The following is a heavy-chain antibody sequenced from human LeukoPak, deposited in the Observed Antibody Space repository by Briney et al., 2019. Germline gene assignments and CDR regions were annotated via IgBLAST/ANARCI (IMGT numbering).Heavy chain of an antibody. J-gene: IGHJ4*02. V-gene: IGHV3-11*03. CDR1: GFTFSDYY. Sequence: GALRLSCAASGFTFSDYYMSWVRQAPGKGLEWVSYISSSSSYTNYADSVKGRFTISRDNAKNTLYLQMNSLRAEDTAVYYCASARGSNYGSLGDWGQGTLVTVSS. CDR2: ISSSSSYT. CDR3: ASARGSNYGSLGD. D-gene: IGHD5-18*01.